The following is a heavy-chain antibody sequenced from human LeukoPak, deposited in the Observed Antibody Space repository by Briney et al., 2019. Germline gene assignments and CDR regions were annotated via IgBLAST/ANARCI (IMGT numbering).Heavy chain of an antibody. Sequence: SVKVSCKASGGTFSNSAFSWVRQAPRQGLEWVGRIIPIYVTARYAQKLQGRVTITADESTSTVYMELSSLTSEDTAVYYCSGQQWPQVYWGQGTLVTVSS. J-gene: IGHJ4*02. V-gene: IGHV1-69*15. D-gene: IGHD6-19*01. CDR2: IIPIYVTA. CDR1: GGTFSNSA. CDR3: SGQQWPQVY.